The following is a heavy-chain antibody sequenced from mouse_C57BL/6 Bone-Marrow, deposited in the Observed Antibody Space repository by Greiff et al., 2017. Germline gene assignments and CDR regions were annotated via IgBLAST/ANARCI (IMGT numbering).Heavy chain of an antibody. Sequence: EVHLVESGGGLVKPGGSLKLSCAASGFTFSSYTMSWVRQTPEKRLQWVAAISGGGGNTYYPDSVKGRFTISRDNDKNILYLKMSSLRSEDTALYYCSRQVTTVLATKYFDVWGTGTTVTVSS. CDR3: SRQVTTVLATKYFDV. CDR2: ISGGGGNT. V-gene: IGHV5-9*01. D-gene: IGHD1-1*01. CDR1: GFTFSSYT. J-gene: IGHJ1*03.